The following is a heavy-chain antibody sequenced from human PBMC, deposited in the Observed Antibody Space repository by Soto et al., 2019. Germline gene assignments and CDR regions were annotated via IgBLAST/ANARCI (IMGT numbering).Heavy chain of an antibody. V-gene: IGHV4-31*03. J-gene: IGHJ5*02. CDR1: GGSISSGGYY. D-gene: IGHD2-15*01. CDR3: ALGYCSGGSCYSGLDNWFDP. Sequence: PSETLSLTCTVSGGSISSGGYYWSWIRQHPGKGLEWIGYIYYSGSTYYNPSLKSRVTISVDTSKNQFSLKLSSVTAADTAVYYCALGYCSGGSCYSGLDNWFDPWGQGTLVTVSS. CDR2: IYYSGST.